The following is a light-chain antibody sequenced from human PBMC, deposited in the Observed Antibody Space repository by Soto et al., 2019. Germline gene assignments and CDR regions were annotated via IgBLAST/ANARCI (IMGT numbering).Light chain of an antibody. V-gene: IGKV1-33*01. CDR3: QQYYGIPHLN. CDR2: HAS. Sequence: DIQMTQSPSSLSASIGDRVTITCQASQNITNNLSWYQQKPGKAPNLLIYHASKLAKGVTSRFSGSGSGTDFSFIITSLQREDLAKYYCQQYYGIPHLNFGQGTRLKI. CDR1: QNITNN. J-gene: IGKJ5*01.